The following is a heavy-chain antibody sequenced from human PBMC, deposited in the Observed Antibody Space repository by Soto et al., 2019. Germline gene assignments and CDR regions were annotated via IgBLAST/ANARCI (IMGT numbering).Heavy chain of an antibody. CDR1: GFSFSSYA. D-gene: IGHD1-26*01. CDR3: ARDGVGHTTFFGYFDY. CDR2: ISHDGINK. Sequence: QVRLVESGGGVVQPGRSLRLSCTASGFSFSSYAMYWFRQPPGKGLEWVAVISHDGINKHYADSVKGRVTVSRDNSNHSLDLQLNSLRGEDTAMYYCARDGVGHTTFFGYFDYWGQGTLVTVSS. J-gene: IGHJ4*02. V-gene: IGHV3-30-3*01.